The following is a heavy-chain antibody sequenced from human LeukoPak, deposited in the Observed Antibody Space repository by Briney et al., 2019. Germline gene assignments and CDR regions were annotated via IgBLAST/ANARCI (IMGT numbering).Heavy chain of an antibody. V-gene: IGHV1-18*01. Sequence: ASVKVSCKASGYTFTSYGISWVRQAPGQGLEWMGWISAYNGNTNYAQKFQGRVTITADESTSTAYMELSSLRSEDTAVYYCAREQLVQGFDPWGQGTLVTVSS. CDR1: GYTFTSYG. J-gene: IGHJ5*02. CDR3: AREQLVQGFDP. CDR2: ISAYNGNT. D-gene: IGHD6-6*01.